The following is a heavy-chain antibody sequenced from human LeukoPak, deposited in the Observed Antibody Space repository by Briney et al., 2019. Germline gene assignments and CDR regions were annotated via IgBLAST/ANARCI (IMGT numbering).Heavy chain of an antibody. CDR1: GGSISSGSYY. J-gene: IGHJ5*02. Sequence: PSETLSLTCTVSGGSISSGSYYWSWIRQPAGKGLEWIGRIYTSGSTNYNPSLKSRVTISVDTSKNQFSLKLSSVTAADTAVYYCAGDATAQLQSGWFDPWGQGTLVTVSS. CDR3: AGDATAQLQSGWFDP. V-gene: IGHV4-61*02. D-gene: IGHD5-24*01. CDR2: IYTSGST.